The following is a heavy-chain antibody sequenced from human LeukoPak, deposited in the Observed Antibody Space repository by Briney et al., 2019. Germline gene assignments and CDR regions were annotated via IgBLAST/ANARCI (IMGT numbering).Heavy chain of an antibody. Sequence: SETLSLTCTVSGGSISSYYWSWIRQPPGKGLEWIGYIYHSGSTNYNPSLKSRVTISVDTSKNKLSLKLSSVTAADAAVYYCARVVPYSSGWHGVYYYYMDVWGKGTTVTISS. D-gene: IGHD6-19*01. CDR1: GGSISSYY. V-gene: IGHV4-59*01. J-gene: IGHJ6*03. CDR3: ARVVPYSSGWHGVYYYYMDV. CDR2: IYHSGST.